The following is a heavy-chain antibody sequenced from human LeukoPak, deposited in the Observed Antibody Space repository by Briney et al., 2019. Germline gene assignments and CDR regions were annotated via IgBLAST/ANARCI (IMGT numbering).Heavy chain of an antibody. Sequence: GGSLRLSCAASGFTFSSYGMHWVRQAPGKGLEWVAVISYDGSNKYYADSVKGRFTISRDNSKNTLYLQMNSLRAEGTAVYYCARHGGLRPFDYWGQGTLVTVSS. J-gene: IGHJ4*02. CDR3: ARHGGLRPFDY. CDR2: ISYDGSNK. V-gene: IGHV3-30*03. D-gene: IGHD5-12*01. CDR1: GFTFSSYG.